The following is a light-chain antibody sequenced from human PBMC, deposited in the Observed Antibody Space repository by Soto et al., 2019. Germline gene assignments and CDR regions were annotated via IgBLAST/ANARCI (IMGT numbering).Light chain of an antibody. J-gene: IGLJ1*01. V-gene: IGLV1-40*01. CDR3: QSYDSSLSTSV. CDR1: SSNIGAGYD. CDR2: GNT. Sequence: QSVLTQPPSVSGAPGQRVTISCTGSSSNIGAGYDVHWYQRLPGTAPKVLIYGNTNRPSGVPDRFSGSKSDTSASLAITGLQAEDEADYYCQSYDSSLSTSVFGTGTKVTVL.